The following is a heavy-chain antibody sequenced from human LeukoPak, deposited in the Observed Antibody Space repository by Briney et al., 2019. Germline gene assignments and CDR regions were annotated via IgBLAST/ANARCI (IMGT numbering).Heavy chain of an antibody. Sequence: SETLSLTCTVSGVSVSTYYWTWIRQPPGKGLEWIGYIYYSGSTNSNPSLKSRVTMSVDTSKNQFSLKLRSVTAADTAVYYCASGGSRISNVFEMWGQGTMVTVSS. D-gene: IGHD4-23*01. CDR2: IYYSGST. J-gene: IGHJ3*02. CDR3: ASGGSRISNVFEM. V-gene: IGHV4-59*02. CDR1: GVSVSTYY.